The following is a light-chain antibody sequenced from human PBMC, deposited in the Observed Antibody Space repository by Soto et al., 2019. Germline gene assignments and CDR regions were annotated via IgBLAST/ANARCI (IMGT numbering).Light chain of an antibody. CDR2: DVS. J-gene: IGLJ1*01. Sequence: QSVLTQPPSVSGSPGQSVTISCPGTSSDVGSYNRVSWYQQPPGTAPKLMIYDVSNRPSGVPYRFSGSKSGNTASLTISGLQAEDEADYYCSSYTSSNTYVFGTGTKVTVL. CDR3: SSYTSSNTYV. V-gene: IGLV2-18*02. CDR1: SSDVGSYNR.